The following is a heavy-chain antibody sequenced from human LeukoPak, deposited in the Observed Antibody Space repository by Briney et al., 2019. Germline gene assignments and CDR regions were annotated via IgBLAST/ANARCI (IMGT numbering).Heavy chain of an antibody. V-gene: IGHV1-2*02. D-gene: IGHD6-13*01. CDR3: ARDLSGQQLGMDV. Sequence: ASVKVSCKASGYTITGYYMHWVRQAPGQGLEWMGWINPNSGGTNYAQKFQGRVTMTRDTSISTAYMELSRLRSDDTAVYYCARDLSGQQLGMDVWGQGTTVTVSS. CDR1: GYTITGYY. J-gene: IGHJ6*02. CDR2: INPNSGGT.